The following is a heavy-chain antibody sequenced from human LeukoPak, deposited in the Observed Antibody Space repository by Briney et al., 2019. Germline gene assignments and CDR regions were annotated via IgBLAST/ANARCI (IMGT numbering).Heavy chain of an antibody. V-gene: IGHV4-4*07. CDR3: ARAEGYCSSTSCYTFDP. CDR1: GGSISSYY. D-gene: IGHD2-2*02. CDR2: IYTSGST. J-gene: IGHJ5*02. Sequence: SETLSLTCTVSGGSISSYYWSWIRQPAGKGLEWIGRIYTSGSTNYNPSLKSRATMSVDTSKNQFSLKLSSVTAADTAVYYCARAEGYCSSTSCYTFDPWGQGTLVTVSS.